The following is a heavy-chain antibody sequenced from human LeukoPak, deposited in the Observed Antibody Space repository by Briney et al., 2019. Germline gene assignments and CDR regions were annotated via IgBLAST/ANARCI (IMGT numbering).Heavy chain of an antibody. J-gene: IGHJ5*02. CDR3: ARVPVTNWFDP. Sequence: SVKVSCKASGGTFSSYAISWVRQAPGQGLERMGRIIPILGIANYAQKFQGRVTITADKSTSTAYMELSSLRSEDTAVYYCARVPVTNWFDPWGQGTLVTVSS. CDR1: GGTFSSYA. D-gene: IGHD4-23*01. V-gene: IGHV1-69*04. CDR2: IIPILGIA.